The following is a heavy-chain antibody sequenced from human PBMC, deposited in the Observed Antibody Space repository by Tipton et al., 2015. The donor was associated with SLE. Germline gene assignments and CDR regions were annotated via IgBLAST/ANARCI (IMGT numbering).Heavy chain of an antibody. Sequence: SLRLSCAASGFTFDDYAMHWVRQAPGKGLEWVSGISWNSGSIGYADSVKGRFTISRDNAKNSLYLQMNSLRAEDTAVYYCARNMFMDVWGKGTTVTVSS. CDR1: GFTFDDYA. V-gene: IGHV3-9*01. CDR2: ISWNSGSI. CDR3: ARNMFMDV. J-gene: IGHJ6*04.